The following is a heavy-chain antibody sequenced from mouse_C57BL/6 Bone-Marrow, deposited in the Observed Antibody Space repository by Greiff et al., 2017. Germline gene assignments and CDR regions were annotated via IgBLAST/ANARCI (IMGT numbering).Heavy chain of an antibody. V-gene: IGHV8-12*01. CDR2: IYWDDDK. D-gene: IGHD1-1*01. CDR3: ARRIATVVADYAMDY. Sequence: QVQLKESGPGILQSSQTLSLTCSFSGFSLSTSGMGVSWIRQPSGKGLEWLAHIYWDDDKRYNPSLKSRLTISKDTSRNQLFLKITSVDTADTATDYCARRIATVVADYAMDYWGQGTSVTVSS. CDR1: GFSLSTSGMG. J-gene: IGHJ4*01.